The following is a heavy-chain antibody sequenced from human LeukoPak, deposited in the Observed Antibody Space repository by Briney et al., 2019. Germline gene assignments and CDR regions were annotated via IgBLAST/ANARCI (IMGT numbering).Heavy chain of an antibody. V-gene: IGHV1-69*04. Sequence: SVKVSCKASGCTFSSYAISWVRQAPGQGLEWMGRCIPILGIANYAQKFKGRATIPADTSTSTAYIELRSLRSEDTAVYYCARAHISGDYDSSGYPFDYWGQGTLVTVSS. CDR1: GCTFSSYA. D-gene: IGHD3-22*01. CDR2: CIPILGIA. CDR3: ARAHISGDYDSSGYPFDY. J-gene: IGHJ4*02.